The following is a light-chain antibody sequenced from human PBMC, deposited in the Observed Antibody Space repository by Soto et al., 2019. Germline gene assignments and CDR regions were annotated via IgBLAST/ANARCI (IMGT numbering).Light chain of an antibody. Sequence: QSALTQPASVSGSPGQSVTISCTGTTTDIGYYSLVSWYQHRPGKVPKLIVYEVTKRPSGVSNRFSGSKSGNTASLTISGLQAEDEADYYCCSYGDGTTLLFGGGTQLTVL. J-gene: IGLJ2*01. V-gene: IGLV2-23*01. CDR1: TTDIGYYSL. CDR2: EVT. CDR3: CSYGDGTTLL.